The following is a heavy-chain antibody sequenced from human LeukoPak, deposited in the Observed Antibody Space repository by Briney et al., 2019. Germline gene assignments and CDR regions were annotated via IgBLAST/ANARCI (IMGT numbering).Heavy chain of an antibody. V-gene: IGHV4-59*01. CDR3: AREYHYYDTRGYYYFDY. Sequence: PSETLSLTCSVSAGSISRYYWSWLRQPPGKGLEWIGYIYYSGSTNYNPSLKSRVTMSLDTSRSQFSLRLSSVTAADTAVYYCAREYHYYDTRGYYYFDYWGQGTLVTVSS. D-gene: IGHD3-22*01. CDR2: IYYSGST. CDR1: AGSISRYY. J-gene: IGHJ4*02.